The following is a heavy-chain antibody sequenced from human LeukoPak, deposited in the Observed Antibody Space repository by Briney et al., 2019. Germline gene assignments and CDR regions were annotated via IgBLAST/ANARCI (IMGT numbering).Heavy chain of an antibody. J-gene: IGHJ4*02. Sequence: GGSLRLPCAASGFTFSSYSMNWVRQAPGKGLEWVSEISPSGGATYYADSVKGRFTISRDDSKNTLSLQMNSLRVEDTAVYYCAQDLAWGAFDHWGQGTLVTVSS. V-gene: IGHV3-23*01. CDR3: AQDLAWGAFDH. CDR1: GFTFSSYS. CDR2: ISPSGGAT. D-gene: IGHD7-27*01.